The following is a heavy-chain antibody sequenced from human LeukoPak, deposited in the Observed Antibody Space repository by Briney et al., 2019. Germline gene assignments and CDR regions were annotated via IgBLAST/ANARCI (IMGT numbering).Heavy chain of an antibody. J-gene: IGHJ6*03. CDR3: ARRWNYGRNYYIDV. Sequence: SETLSLTCTVSGGAMTSGVYYWAWIRQTPGKDLEWIGNIYYTGSTTYSNPSLKSRVAISIDTSKNQFSLRLTSVTATDTAVYYCARRWNYGRNYYIDVWGKGAAVSVSS. V-gene: IGHV4-39*01. CDR1: GGAMTSGVYY. D-gene: IGHD1-7*01. CDR2: IYYTGST.